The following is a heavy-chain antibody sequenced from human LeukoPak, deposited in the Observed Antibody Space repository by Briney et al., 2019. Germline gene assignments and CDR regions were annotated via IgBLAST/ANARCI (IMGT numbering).Heavy chain of an antibody. J-gene: IGHJ3*02. D-gene: IGHD6-19*01. V-gene: IGHV3-30*04. Sequence: PGGSLRLSCAASGFTFSSYAMHWVRQAPGKGLEWVAVISYDGSNKYYADSVRGRFTISRDNSKNTLYLQMNSLRAEDTAVYYCAREGASSGWWRGDDAFDIWGQGTMVTVSS. CDR1: GFTFSSYA. CDR2: ISYDGSNK. CDR3: AREGASSGWWRGDDAFDI.